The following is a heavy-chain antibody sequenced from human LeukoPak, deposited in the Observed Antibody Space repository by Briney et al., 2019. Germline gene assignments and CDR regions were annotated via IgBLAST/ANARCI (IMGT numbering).Heavy chain of an antibody. D-gene: IGHD2-2*01. CDR1: GFTFTTYG. J-gene: IGHJ4*02. CDR2: LLHDGSDL. Sequence: PGGSLRLSCAASGFTFTTYGMHWVRQAPGKGLEWVAGLLHDGSDLYYADSVKGRFTISRDNSKDTLYLQMNSLRAEDTAVYYCAKDPYGTRYFDYWGQGTLVTVSS. V-gene: IGHV3-30*18. CDR3: AKDPYGTRYFDY.